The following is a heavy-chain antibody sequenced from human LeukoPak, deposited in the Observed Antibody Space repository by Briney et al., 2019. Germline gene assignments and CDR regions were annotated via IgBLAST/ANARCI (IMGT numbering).Heavy chain of an antibody. V-gene: IGHV3-30*18. CDR1: GFTFSNYG. CDR3: AKDLGMIVVVIQRLTFDI. Sequence: GGSLRLSCAASGFTFSNYGMHWVRQAPGKGLEWVAVISYDGSNKYYADSVRGRFTISRDNSKNTLYLQMNSLRAEDTAVYYCAKDLGMIVVVIQRLTFDIWGQGTMVTVSS. J-gene: IGHJ3*02. D-gene: IGHD3-22*01. CDR2: ISYDGSNK.